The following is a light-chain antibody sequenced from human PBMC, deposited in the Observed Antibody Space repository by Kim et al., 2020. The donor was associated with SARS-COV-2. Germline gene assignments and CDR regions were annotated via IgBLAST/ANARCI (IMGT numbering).Light chain of an antibody. CDR3: QQRSNRPPGT. CDR2: DAS. V-gene: IGKV3-11*01. J-gene: IGKJ1*01. CDR1: QSVSQS. Sequence: SPGERSTLSCKTSQSVSQSLAWYQHRPGQPPRLVIFDASNRASGVPARFSGVGYGTDFTLTIDSLEPEDFAVYYCQQRSNRPPGTFGQGTKVDIK.